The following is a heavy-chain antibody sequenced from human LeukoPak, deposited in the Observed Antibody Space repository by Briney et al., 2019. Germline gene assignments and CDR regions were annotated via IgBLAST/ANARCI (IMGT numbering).Heavy chain of an antibody. CDR2: IYYSGST. V-gene: IGHV4-30-4*08. J-gene: IGHJ4*02. CDR1: GGSISSGDYY. D-gene: IGHD3-22*01. Sequence: PSETLSLTXTVSGGSISSGDYYWSWIRQPPGQGLKWIGYIYYSGSTYYHPSLKSRVTISVDTSKNQFSLKLSSVTAADTAVYYCARGALYYYDSSGYPTQGHFDYWGQGTLVTVSS. CDR3: ARGALYYYDSSGYPTQGHFDY.